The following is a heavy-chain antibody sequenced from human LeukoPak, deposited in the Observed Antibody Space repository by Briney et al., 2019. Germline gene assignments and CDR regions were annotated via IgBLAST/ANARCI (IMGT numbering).Heavy chain of an antibody. CDR1: GYTFTSYG. Sequence: ASVKVSFKASGYTFTSYGISWVRQAPGQGLEWMGWISAYNGNTNYAQKLQGRVTMTTDTSTSTAYMELRSLRSDDTAVYYCARVPVTAVAGPYFDYWGQGTLVTVSS. V-gene: IGHV1-18*01. CDR3: ARVPVTAVAGPYFDY. CDR2: ISAYNGNT. J-gene: IGHJ4*02. D-gene: IGHD6-19*01.